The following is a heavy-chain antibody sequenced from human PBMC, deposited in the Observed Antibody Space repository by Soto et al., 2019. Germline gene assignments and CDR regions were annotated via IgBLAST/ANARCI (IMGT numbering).Heavy chain of an antibody. CDR1: GFTVSSNY. Sequence: EVQLVESGGGLVQPGGSLRLSCAASGFTVSSNYMSWVRQAPGKGLEWVSVIYSGGSTYYADSVKGRFNISRDNSKNTLYLQMNSLRAEDTAVYYCARDGVATYDYVWGMYRYSLGYWGQGTLVTVSS. D-gene: IGHD3-16*02. J-gene: IGHJ4*02. CDR3: ARDGVATYDYVWGMYRYSLGY. CDR2: IYSGGST. V-gene: IGHV3-66*01.